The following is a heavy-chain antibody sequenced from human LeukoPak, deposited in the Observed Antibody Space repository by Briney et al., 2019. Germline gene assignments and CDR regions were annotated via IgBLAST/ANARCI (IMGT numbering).Heavy chain of an antibody. CDR3: ARGTTGTTSFDY. CDR2: IYYSGST. J-gene: IGHJ4*02. D-gene: IGHD1-1*01. CDR1: GGSISSCY. Sequence: SETLLLTCTVSGGSISSCYWSGIRQPPGKGLEWIGYIYYSGSTNYNPSLKSRVTISVDTSKSQFSLKLSSVTAADTAVYYCARGTTGTTSFDYWGQGTLVTVSS. V-gene: IGHV4-59*01.